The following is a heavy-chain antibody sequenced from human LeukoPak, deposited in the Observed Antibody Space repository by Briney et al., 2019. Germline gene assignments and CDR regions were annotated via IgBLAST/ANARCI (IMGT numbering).Heavy chain of an antibody. D-gene: IGHD2-21*02. J-gene: IGHJ4*02. CDR3: AKICGGDCRALTDY. Sequence: GGSLRLSCAASGFTFSSYAMSWVRQAPGKGLEWVSAISGSGGSTYYADSVEGRFTISRDNSKNTLYLQMNSLRAEDTAVYYCAKICGGDCRALTDYWGQGTLVTVSS. V-gene: IGHV3-23*01. CDR1: GFTFSSYA. CDR2: ISGSGGST.